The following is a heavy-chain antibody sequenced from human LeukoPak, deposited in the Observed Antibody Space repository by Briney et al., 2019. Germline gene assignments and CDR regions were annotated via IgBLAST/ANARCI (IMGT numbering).Heavy chain of an antibody. CDR1: GGSISSSSYY. V-gene: IGHV4-39*07. D-gene: IGHD3-10*01. J-gene: IGHJ6*03. Sequence: SETLSLTCTVSGGSISSSSYYWGWIRQPPGKGLEWIGSIYYSGSTYYNPSLKSRVTISVDTSKNQFSLKLSSVTAADTAVYYCTSGRFYYPPMDVWGKGTTVTVSS. CDR3: TSGRFYYPPMDV. CDR2: IYYSGST.